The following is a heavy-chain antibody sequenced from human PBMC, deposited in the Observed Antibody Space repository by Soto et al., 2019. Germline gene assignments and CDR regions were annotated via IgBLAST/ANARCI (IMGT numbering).Heavy chain of an antibody. CDR3: ASYITYYYDSSGSSFDY. V-gene: IGHV4-39*01. Sequence: PSETLSLTCIVSGGSISSTSYYWGWIRQPPGKGLEWIGSIYYSGSTYYNPSLKSRVTISVDTSKNQFSLKLSSVTAADTAVYYCASYITYYYDSSGSSFDYWGQGTLVTVSS. D-gene: IGHD3-22*01. CDR2: IYYSGST. J-gene: IGHJ4*02. CDR1: GGSISSTSYY.